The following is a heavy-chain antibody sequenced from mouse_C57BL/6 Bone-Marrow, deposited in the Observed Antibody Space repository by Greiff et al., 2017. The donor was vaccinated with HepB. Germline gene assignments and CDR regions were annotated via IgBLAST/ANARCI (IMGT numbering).Heavy chain of an antibody. D-gene: IGHD1-1*01. CDR2: IHPNSGST. CDR3: ARSCGNGFYYAMDY. J-gene: IGHJ4*01. CDR1: GYTFTSYW. Sequence: QVQLQQPGAELVKPGASVKLSCKASGYTFTSYWMHWVKQRPGQGLEWIGMIHPNSGSTNYNEKFKSKATLTVDKSSSTAYMQLSSLTSEDSAVYYYARSCGNGFYYAMDYWGQGTTVTVSS. V-gene: IGHV1-64*01.